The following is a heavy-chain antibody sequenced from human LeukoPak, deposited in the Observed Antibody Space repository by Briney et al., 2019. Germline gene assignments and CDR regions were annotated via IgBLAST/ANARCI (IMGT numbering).Heavy chain of an antibody. CDR2: INPSGGST. CDR3: ARSRKQTTVINWFDP. CDR1: GYTFTSYY. D-gene: IGHD4-11*01. V-gene: IGHV1-46*01. J-gene: IGHJ5*02. Sequence: GAPVKVSCKASGYTFTSYYMHWVRQAPGQGLEWMGIINPSGGSTSYAQKFQGRVTMTRDMSTSTVYMELSSLRSEDTAVYYCARSRKQTTVINWFDPWGQGTLVTVSS.